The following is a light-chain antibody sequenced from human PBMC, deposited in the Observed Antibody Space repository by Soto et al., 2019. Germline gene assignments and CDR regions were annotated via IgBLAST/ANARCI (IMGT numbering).Light chain of an antibody. CDR1: SSDVGSYNL. Sequence: QSALTQPASVSGSPGQSLTISCTGTSSDVGSYNLVSWYQQHPGKAPKLMIYEVNKRPSGVSNRFSGSKSGNTASLTISGLQAEDEADYYCCSFAGSSTYVFGTGTKVTVL. J-gene: IGLJ1*01. CDR3: CSFAGSSTYV. V-gene: IGLV2-23*02. CDR2: EVN.